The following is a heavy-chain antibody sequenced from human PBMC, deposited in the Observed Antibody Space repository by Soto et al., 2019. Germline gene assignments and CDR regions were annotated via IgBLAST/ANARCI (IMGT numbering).Heavy chain of an antibody. CDR1: GGSISGYY. CDR2: IYYTGST. V-gene: IGHV4-59*01. Sequence: SETLSLTCTVSGGSISGYYWSWIRQPPGKGLQWIGYIYYTGSTNYNPSLKTRVTISLDTSENQFSLKLNSVTAADTAVYYCARDRGGDSRGWDYYYGMDGWGQGTTVTVSS. J-gene: IGHJ6*02. CDR3: ARDRGGDSRGWDYYYGMDG. D-gene: IGHD2-21*02.